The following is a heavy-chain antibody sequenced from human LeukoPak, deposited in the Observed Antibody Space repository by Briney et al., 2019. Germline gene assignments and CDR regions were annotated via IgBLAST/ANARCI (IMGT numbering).Heavy chain of an antibody. J-gene: IGHJ4*02. CDR3: AVAAAVPEGSRFDY. D-gene: IGHD6-13*01. Sequence: SETLSLTCAVYRGSFSGSYWSWIRQPPGKGLEWIGEINHSGSINYNPSLKSRVTISVDTSKNQFSLKLSSVTAADTAVYYSAVAAAVPEGSRFDYWGQGTLVTVSS. CDR2: INHSGSI. CDR1: RGSFSGSY. V-gene: IGHV4-34*01.